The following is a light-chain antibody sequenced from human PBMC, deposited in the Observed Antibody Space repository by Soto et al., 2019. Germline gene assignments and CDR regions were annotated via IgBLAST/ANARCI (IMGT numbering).Light chain of an antibody. CDR3: QSYDTSLSGSWV. V-gene: IGLV1-40*01. Sequence: QSVLTQPPSVSGAPGQRVTISCTGSSSNIGAGYHVHWYQQVPGTAPKVLIYGDSNRPSGVPDRFSGSKSGTSASLAITGLQAEDEADYYCQSYDTSLSGSWVFGGGTKVTVL. CDR2: GDS. J-gene: IGLJ3*02. CDR1: SSNIGAGYH.